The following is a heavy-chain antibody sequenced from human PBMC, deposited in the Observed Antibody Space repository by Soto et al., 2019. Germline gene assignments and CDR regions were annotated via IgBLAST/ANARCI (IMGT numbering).Heavy chain of an antibody. Sequence: SETLSLTCTVSGGSISSYYWSWIRQPPGKGLEWIGYIYYSGSTNYDPSLKSRVTISVDTSKNPFSLKLSSVTAAATAVYYCARVSSGYYYRDCWGQGTLVTVSS. D-gene: IGHD3-22*01. CDR2: IYYSGST. CDR1: GGSISSYY. V-gene: IGHV4-59*12. J-gene: IGHJ4*02. CDR3: ARVSSGYYYRDC.